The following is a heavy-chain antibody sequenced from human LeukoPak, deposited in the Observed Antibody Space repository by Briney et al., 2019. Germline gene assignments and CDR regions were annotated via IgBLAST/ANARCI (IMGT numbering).Heavy chain of an antibody. CDR2: ISSSGSTI. V-gene: IGHV3-11*04. D-gene: IGHD3-22*01. J-gene: IGHJ4*02. Sequence: GGSLRLSCAASGFTFSDYYMSWIRQAPGKGLEWVSYISSSGSTIYYADSVKGRFTISRDNAKNSLYLQMNSLRAEDTAVYYCASTTEYYYDSSTYFDYWGQGTLVTVSS. CDR1: GFTFSDYY. CDR3: ASTTEYYYDSSTYFDY.